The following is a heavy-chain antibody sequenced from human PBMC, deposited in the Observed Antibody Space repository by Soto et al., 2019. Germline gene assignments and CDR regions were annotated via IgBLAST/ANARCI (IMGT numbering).Heavy chain of an antibody. CDR2: IFYNGNT. J-gene: IGHJ5*02. V-gene: IGHV4-59*08. CDR1: GGSISSSY. D-gene: IGHD3-3*01. CDR3: ARSYAFWSGARRQLDP. Sequence: SETLSLTCTVSGGSISSSYCHWIRQPPGKGLEWIGNIFYNGNTNYNPSLKSRVTISVDTSKNQFSLQLRSVTAADTAVYYCARSYAFWSGARRQLDPWGQGTLVTVSS.